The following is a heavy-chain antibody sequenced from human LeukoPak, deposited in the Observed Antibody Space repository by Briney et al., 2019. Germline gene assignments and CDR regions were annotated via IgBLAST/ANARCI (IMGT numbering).Heavy chain of an antibody. Sequence: PGGSLRLSCAASGFTFTSYSMNWVRQAPGKGLEWVSSISTSATSTYYADSVKGRFTISRDNAKKSLYLHMNSLRVEDTAVYFCARVNRWSHRGIGGYWSGFDNWGQGTMVTVSS. CDR1: GFTFTSYS. CDR3: ARVNRWSHRGIGGYWSGFDN. V-gene: IGHV3-21*01. D-gene: IGHD2-15*01. J-gene: IGHJ3*02. CDR2: ISTSATST.